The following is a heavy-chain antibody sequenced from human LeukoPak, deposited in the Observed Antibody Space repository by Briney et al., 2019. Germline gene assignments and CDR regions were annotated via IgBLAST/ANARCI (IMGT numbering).Heavy chain of an antibody. CDR3: ARLSTVTTSFDY. V-gene: IGHV4-39*07. J-gene: IGHJ4*02. CDR2: IYYSGST. D-gene: IGHD4-17*01. CDR1: GGSISSSNFY. Sequence: SETLSLTCTVSGGSISSSNFYWGWIRQPPGKGLEWIGSIYYSGSTYYNPSLKSRVTISVDTSKNQFSLKLSSVTAADTAVYYCARLSTVTTSFDYWGQGTLVTVSS.